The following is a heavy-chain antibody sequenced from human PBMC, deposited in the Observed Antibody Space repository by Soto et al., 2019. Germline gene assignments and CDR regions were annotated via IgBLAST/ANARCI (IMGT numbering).Heavy chain of an antibody. CDR2: ISHDGINK. D-gene: IGHD2-2*01. J-gene: IGHJ4*02. V-gene: IGHV3-30-3*01. CDR1: GFTFSSYA. Sequence: GGSLRLSCAASGFTFSSYAMNWVRQAPGKGLEWVALISHDGINKYYADSVRGRFTISRDSSTNTLYLQMNNLRAADTAVYYCGRCTSTSCHLGSDYWGQGTLVTVSS. CDR3: GRCTSTSCHLGSDY.